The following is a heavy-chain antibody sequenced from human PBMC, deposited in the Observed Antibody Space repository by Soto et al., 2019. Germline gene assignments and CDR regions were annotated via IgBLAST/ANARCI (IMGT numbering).Heavy chain of an antibody. J-gene: IGHJ3*02. CDR3: ARDLLWAFDI. Sequence: PVRAQTLSCAASGFNFSSYSLKWDRQAPGKGLEWISYITSSSDIVQYADSVKGRFTISRDNAKSSLYLQMNSLRAEDTAVYYCARDLLWAFDIWGQGTMVTVSS. V-gene: IGHV3-48*01. CDR1: GFNFSSYS. CDR2: ITSSSDIV.